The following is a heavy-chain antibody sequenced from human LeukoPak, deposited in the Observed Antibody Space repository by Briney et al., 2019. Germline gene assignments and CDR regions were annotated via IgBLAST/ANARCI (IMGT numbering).Heavy chain of an antibody. V-gene: IGHV1-2*02. Sequence: ASVKVSCKASGYTFTGYYMHWVRQAPGQGREWMGWINPNSGGTNYAQKFQGRVTMTRDTSISTAYMEPSRLRSDDTAVYYCARVTDSSSWYGTGYNWFDPWGQGTLVTVSS. D-gene: IGHD6-13*01. CDR1: GYTFTGYY. CDR3: ARVTDSSSWYGTGYNWFDP. CDR2: INPNSGGT. J-gene: IGHJ5*02.